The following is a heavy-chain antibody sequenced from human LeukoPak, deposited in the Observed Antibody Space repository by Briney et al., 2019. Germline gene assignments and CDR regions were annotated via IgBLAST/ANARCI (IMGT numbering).Heavy chain of an antibody. CDR1: GDSLSSNSAA. J-gene: IGHJ6*02. D-gene: IGHD1-7*01. CDR3: AREITGTTKDYYARDV. CDR2: TYYRSKGYN. Sequence: SQTLSLTCAISGDSLSSNSAAWHWLTHSPSRGLEWLGRTYYRSKGYNDYTISVKSRITIIPDTSKNQFSLQLNSVTPEDTAVYYCAREITGTTKDYYARDVWGQGTTVTVSS. V-gene: IGHV6-1*01.